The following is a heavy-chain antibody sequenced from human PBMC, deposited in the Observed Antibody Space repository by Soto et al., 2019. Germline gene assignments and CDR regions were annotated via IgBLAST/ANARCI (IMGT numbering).Heavy chain of an antibody. J-gene: IGHJ3*02. Sequence: EVQLVQSGAEVKKPGESLKISCKGSGYSFTSYWIGWVRQMPGKGLEWMGIIYPGDSDTRYSPSFQGQVTISADKSISTAYLQWSSLKASDTAMYYCARYETVNEYCGGDCVDAFDIWGQGTMVTVSS. CDR2: IYPGDSDT. CDR3: ARYETVNEYCGGDCVDAFDI. V-gene: IGHV5-51*01. CDR1: GYSFTSYW. D-gene: IGHD2-21*02.